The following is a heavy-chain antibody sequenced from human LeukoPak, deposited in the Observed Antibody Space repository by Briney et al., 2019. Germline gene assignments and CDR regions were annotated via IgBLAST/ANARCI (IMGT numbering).Heavy chain of an antibody. J-gene: IGHJ4*02. CDR2: IIPIFGTA. V-gene: IGHV1-69*13. D-gene: IGHD6-19*01. CDR1: GGTFSSYA. Sequence: SVKVSCKASGGTFSSYAISWVRQAPGQGLEWMGGIIPIFGTANYAQKFQGRVTITADESTSTAYMELSSLRSEDTAVYYCARGRMAGTYVFDSWGQGTLVTVSS. CDR3: ARGRMAGTYVFDS.